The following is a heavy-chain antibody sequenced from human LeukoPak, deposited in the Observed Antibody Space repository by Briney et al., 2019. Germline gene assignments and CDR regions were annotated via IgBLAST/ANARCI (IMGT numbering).Heavy chain of an antibody. V-gene: IGHV3-23*01. CDR3: AKGHYYGSGSLDY. CDR2: IGGRDGST. Sequence: GSLRLSCAASGFTFSSYGMHWVRQAPGKGLEWVSVIGGRDGSTYYADSVKGRFTISRDNSKNTLYVQMNSLRAEDTAVYYCAKGHYYGSGSLDYWGQGTLVTVSS. CDR1: GFTFSSYG. J-gene: IGHJ4*02. D-gene: IGHD3-10*01.